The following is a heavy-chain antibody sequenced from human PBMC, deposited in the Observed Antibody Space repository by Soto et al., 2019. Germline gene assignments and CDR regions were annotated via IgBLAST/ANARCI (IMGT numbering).Heavy chain of an antibody. V-gene: IGHV3-21*01. CDR3: ARAERSVAVAPFFDY. CDR2: ISSSSNYI. D-gene: IGHD6-19*01. Sequence: EVQLVESGGGLVRPGGSLRLSCAASGFSFSIYNMSWVRQAPGKGLEWVSFISSSSNYIYYADSVKGRFTISRDNAKNSLFLQMNNLRAEDTAVYFCARAERSVAVAPFFDYWGQGTQVTVSS. CDR1: GFSFSIYN. J-gene: IGHJ4*02.